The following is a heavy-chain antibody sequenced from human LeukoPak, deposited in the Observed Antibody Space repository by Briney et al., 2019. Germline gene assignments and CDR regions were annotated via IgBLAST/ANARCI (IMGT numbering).Heavy chain of an antibody. CDR2: INPSGGST. D-gene: IGHD2-21*01. J-gene: IGHJ3*02. V-gene: IGHV1-46*01. Sequence: GASVKVSCKASGGTFSSYAISWVRQAPGQGLEWMGIINPSGGSTSYAQKFQGRVTMTRDTSTSTVYMELSSLRSEDTAVYYCARERLFRYDAFDIWGQGTMVTVSS. CDR1: GGTFSSYA. CDR3: ARERLFRYDAFDI.